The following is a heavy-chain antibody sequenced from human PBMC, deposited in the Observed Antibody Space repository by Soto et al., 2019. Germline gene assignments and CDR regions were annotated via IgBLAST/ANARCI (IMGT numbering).Heavy chain of an antibody. D-gene: IGHD3-16*01. V-gene: IGHV3-64D*08. J-gene: IGHJ4*02. CDR1: GFTISSYA. CDR3: VRDIWGFES. Sequence: GGSLRLSCSASGFTISSYAMHWVRQAPGKGLESVSVTYSKGGITHYADSVRGRFSISTDNSKNTLNLQMSSLRAEDTAVYYCVRDIWGFESWGQGTLVTVSS. CDR2: TYSKGGIT.